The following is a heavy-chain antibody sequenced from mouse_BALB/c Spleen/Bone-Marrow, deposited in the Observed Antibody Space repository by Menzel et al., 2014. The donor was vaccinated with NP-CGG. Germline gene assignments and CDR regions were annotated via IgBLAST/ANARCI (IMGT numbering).Heavy chain of an antibody. V-gene: IGHV4-1*02. J-gene: IGHJ1*01. Sequence: DVMLVESGGGLVQPGGYLKLSCAASGFDFSGYWMSWVRRAPGKGLEWIGEINPDSSTINYTPSLKDKFIISRDNAKNTLYLQMSKVRSEDTALYYCARLNYYGSLFVWGAGTTVTVSS. D-gene: IGHD1-1*01. CDR2: INPDSSTI. CDR3: ARLNYYGSLFV. CDR1: GFDFSGYW.